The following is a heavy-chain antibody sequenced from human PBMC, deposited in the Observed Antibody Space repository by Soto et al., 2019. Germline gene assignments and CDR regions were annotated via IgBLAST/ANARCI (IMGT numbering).Heavy chain of an antibody. D-gene: IGHD6-19*01. CDR2: ISYDGSNQ. Sequence: GGSLRLSCAASGFTFNIYGMHWVRQAPDKGLEWVALISYDGSNQYYADTVKGRFTISRDNSKNTLFLQMNSLRADDTAVYYCAKDQASGQFSFDSWGQGSLVTVSS. CDR3: AKDQASGQFSFDS. J-gene: IGHJ4*02. V-gene: IGHV3-30*18. CDR1: GFTFNIYG.